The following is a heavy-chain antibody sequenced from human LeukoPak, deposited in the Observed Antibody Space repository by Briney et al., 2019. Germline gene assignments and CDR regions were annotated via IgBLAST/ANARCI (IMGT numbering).Heavy chain of an antibody. J-gene: IGHJ5*02. CDR2: IYYSGST. CDR3: ARDIGQVVRGVNNWFDP. V-gene: IGHV4-30-4*01. Sequence: SETLSLTCTVSGGSISSGDYYWSWIRQPPGKGLEWIGYIYYSGSTYYNPSLKSRVTISVDTSKNQFSLKLSTVTAADTAVYYCARDIGQVVRGVNNWFDPWGQGTLVTVSS. CDR1: GGSISSGDYY. D-gene: IGHD3-10*01.